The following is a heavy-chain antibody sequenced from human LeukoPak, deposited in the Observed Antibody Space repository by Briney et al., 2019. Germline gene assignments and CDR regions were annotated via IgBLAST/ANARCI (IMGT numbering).Heavy chain of an antibody. V-gene: IGHV4-34*01. CDR1: GGSISSYY. J-gene: IGHJ3*02. CDR2: INHSGST. CDR3: ARSNNDYRTWFAFDI. D-gene: IGHD4-11*01. Sequence: SETLSLTCTVSGGSISSYYWSWIRQPPGKGLEWIGEINHSGSTNYNPSLKSRVTISVDTSKNQFSLKLSSVTAADTAVYYCARSNNDYRTWFAFDIWGQGTMVTVSS.